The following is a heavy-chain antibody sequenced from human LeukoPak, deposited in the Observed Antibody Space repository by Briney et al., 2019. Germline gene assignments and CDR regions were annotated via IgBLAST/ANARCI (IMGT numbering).Heavy chain of an antibody. Sequence: PSETLSLTCTVSGGSISSSSYYWGWLRQPPGKGLEWIGSIYYSGSTYYNPSLKSRVTISVDTSKNQFSLKLSSVTAADTAVYYCASAYMGATTLFDYWGQGTLVTVSS. CDR1: GGSISSSSYY. CDR2: IYYSGST. D-gene: IGHD1-26*01. CDR3: ASAYMGATTLFDY. J-gene: IGHJ4*02. V-gene: IGHV4-39*07.